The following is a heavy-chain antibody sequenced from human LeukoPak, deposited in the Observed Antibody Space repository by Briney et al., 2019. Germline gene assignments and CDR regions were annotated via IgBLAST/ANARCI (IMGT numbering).Heavy chain of an antibody. J-gene: IGHJ4*02. CDR3: TRTVNSASDF. V-gene: IGHV3-48*01. Sequence: GGSLRLSCAASGFTFSSYSMNWVRQAPGKGLEWVSYISSSSSTIYYADSVKGRFTISRDNAKNSLYLQMNSLRIDDTAMYYCTRTVNSASDFWGQGTLVTVSS. D-gene: IGHD4-23*01. CDR1: GFTFSSYS. CDR2: ISSSSSTI.